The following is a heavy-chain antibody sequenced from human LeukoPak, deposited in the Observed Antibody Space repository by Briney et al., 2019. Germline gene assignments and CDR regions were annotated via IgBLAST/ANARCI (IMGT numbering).Heavy chain of an antibody. CDR1: GFTFSNYA. J-gene: IGHJ3*02. CDR3: SKDPNGDYVGAFDM. D-gene: IGHD2-21*02. CDR2: ITGSGRGT. Sequence: GGSLRLSCAASGFTFSNYAMSWVRQAPGKGLEWVSSITGSGRGTYYADSVKGRFSVSRDNSQNTVFLHMSSLRADDTALYYCSKDPNGDYVGAFDMWGPGTMVTVSS. V-gene: IGHV3-23*01.